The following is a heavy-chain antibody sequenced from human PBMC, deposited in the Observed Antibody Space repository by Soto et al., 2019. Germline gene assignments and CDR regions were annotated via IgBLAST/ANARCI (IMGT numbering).Heavy chain of an antibody. D-gene: IGHD6-19*01. CDR2: ISYDGSNK. V-gene: IGHV3-30*18. CDR3: ANSESSGWYPYYFDY. Sequence: GGSLRLSCAASGFTFSSYGMHWVRQAPGKGLEWVAVISYDGSNKYYADSVKGRFTISRDNSKNTLYLQMNSLRAEDTAVYYCANSESSGWYPYYFDYWGQGTLVTVSS. J-gene: IGHJ4*02. CDR1: GFTFSSYG.